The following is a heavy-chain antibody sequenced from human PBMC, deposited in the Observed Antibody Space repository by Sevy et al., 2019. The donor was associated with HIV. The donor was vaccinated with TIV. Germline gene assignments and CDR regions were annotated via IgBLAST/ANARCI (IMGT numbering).Heavy chain of an antibody. CDR2: ISYSGNT. V-gene: IGHV4-61*01. CDR3: ARVREAIYYFGMDV. Sequence: SETLSLTCTVSGGSVTSGNYYWTWIRQPPGKGLEWIGYISYSGNTKYNPSLKSRVIISVDTSKTQFSLTLSSVTAADTGVYYCARVREAIYYFGMDVWGQRTTVTVSS. CDR1: GGSVTSGNYY. J-gene: IGHJ6*02.